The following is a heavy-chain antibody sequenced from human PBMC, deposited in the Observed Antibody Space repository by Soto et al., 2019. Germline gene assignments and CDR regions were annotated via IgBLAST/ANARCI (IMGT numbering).Heavy chain of an antibody. CDR1: GYTFTSYG. V-gene: IGHV1-18*01. J-gene: IGHJ6*02. CDR3: ARIVVVPAAMRVAHYYYGMDG. CDR2: ISAYNGNT. Sequence: ASVKVSCKASGYTFTSYGISWVRQAPGQGLEWMGWISAYNGNTNYAQKLQGRVTITADESTSTAYMELRSLRSEDTAVYYCARIVVVPAAMRVAHYYYGMDGWGQGTTVTVSS. D-gene: IGHD2-2*01.